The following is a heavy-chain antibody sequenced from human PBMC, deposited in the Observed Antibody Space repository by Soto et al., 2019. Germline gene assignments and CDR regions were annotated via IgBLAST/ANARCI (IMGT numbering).Heavy chain of an antibody. V-gene: IGHV4-31*03. D-gene: IGHD5-18*01. CDR3: ARDTADLGYGMDV. J-gene: IGHJ6*02. CDR1: GGSISSGGYY. Sequence: QVQLQESGPGLVKPSQTLSLTCTVSGGSISSGGYYWSWNRQHPGKGLEWIGYIYYSGSTYYNPSLKRRLTISVDTSKNQFSLKLSSVTAADTAVYYCARDTADLGYGMDVWGQGTTVTVSS. CDR2: IYYSGST.